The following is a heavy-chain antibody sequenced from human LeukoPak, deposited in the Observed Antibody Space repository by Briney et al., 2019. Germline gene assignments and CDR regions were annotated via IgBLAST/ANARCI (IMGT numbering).Heavy chain of an antibody. D-gene: IGHD5-24*01. CDR2: ISFDGSNI. J-gene: IGHJ4*02. CDR3: VKGGDGSIPFDY. V-gene: IGHV3-30*18. Sequence: GGSLRLSCAASGFTFSDYYMSWIRQAPGKGLEWVAIISFDGSNIQFGDSVRGRFTISRDNPKNTVFLQMNSLRGDDTAVYYCVKGGDGSIPFDYWGQGTLVTVSS. CDR1: GFTFSDYY.